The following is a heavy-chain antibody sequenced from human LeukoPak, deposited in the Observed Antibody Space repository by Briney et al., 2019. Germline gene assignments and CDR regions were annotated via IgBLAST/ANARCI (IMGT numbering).Heavy chain of an antibody. V-gene: IGHV3-23*01. CDR2: ISGSGGGT. CDR3: AKRGVVIRVILIGFHKEAYYFDS. Sequence: GGSLRLSCAVSGITLSNYGMSWVRQGPGKGLEWVAGISGSGGGTTYADSVKGRFTISRDNSKNTLYLQMNSLRAEDTAVYFCAKRGVVIRVILIGFHKEAYYFDSWGQGTLVTVSS. CDR1: GITLSNYG. J-gene: IGHJ4*02. D-gene: IGHD3-9*01.